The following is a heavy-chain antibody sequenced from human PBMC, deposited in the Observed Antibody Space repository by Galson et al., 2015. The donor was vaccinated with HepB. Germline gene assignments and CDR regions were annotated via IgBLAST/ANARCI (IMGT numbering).Heavy chain of an antibody. CDR3: VRDRGSGFGGNDVPSFDY. D-gene: IGHD5-12*01. Sequence: SLRLSCAASGFRLTDYAMNWVRRAPGKGLEWAAYSSSDSRTIHYADSVKGRFTISRDNAKNSVYLQMTNLRGEDTAVYYCVRDRGSGFGGNDVPSFDYWGRGSLVTVS. CDR2: SSSDSRTI. V-gene: IGHV3-48*01. CDR1: GFRLTDYA. J-gene: IGHJ4*02.